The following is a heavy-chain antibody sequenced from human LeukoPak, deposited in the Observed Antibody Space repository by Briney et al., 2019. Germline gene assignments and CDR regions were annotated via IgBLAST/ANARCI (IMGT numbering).Heavy chain of an antibody. CDR3: AKGVNYYDSGGYSLDAFDI. J-gene: IGHJ3*02. Sequence: GGSLRLSCAASGFTFSSYGMHWVRQAPGKGLEWVAVISYDGSNKYYADSVKGRFTISRDNSKNTLYLQMNSLRAEDTAVYYCAKGVNYYDSGGYSLDAFDIWGQGTMVTASS. CDR1: GFTFSSYG. D-gene: IGHD3-22*01. CDR2: ISYDGSNK. V-gene: IGHV3-30*18.